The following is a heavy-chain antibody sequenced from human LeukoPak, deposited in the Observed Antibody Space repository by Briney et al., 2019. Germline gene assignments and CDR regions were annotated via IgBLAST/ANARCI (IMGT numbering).Heavy chain of an antibody. CDR2: IWNDGSYA. Sequence: PGRAMRLSCAASGFIFSNYGVHWDRQAPGRGLEWVAVIWNDGSYAHYTDSVKGRFTISRDNSKNTLFLQLNSLRPADTAVYYCAKPTWGSGSFLIDFWGQGTLVTVSS. J-gene: IGHJ4*02. CDR1: GFIFSNYG. V-gene: IGHV3-33*06. CDR3: AKPTWGSGSFLIDF. D-gene: IGHD1-26*01.